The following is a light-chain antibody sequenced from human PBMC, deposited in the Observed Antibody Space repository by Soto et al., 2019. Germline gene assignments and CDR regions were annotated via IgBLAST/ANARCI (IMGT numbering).Light chain of an antibody. J-gene: IGKJ1*01. V-gene: IGKV1-39*01. CDR2: GAS. CDR1: QSISTY. Sequence: DIQMTQSPSSLSASVGDRVSITCRASQSISTYLNWYQQKPGKAPKLLIFGASTLQSGVPSRFGGSGSGTDFTLTISSLQPEDFATYYCQQSYSTLSWTFGQGTKVDIK. CDR3: QQSYSTLSWT.